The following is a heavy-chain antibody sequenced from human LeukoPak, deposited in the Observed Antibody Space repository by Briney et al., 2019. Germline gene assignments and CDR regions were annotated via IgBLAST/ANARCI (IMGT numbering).Heavy chain of an antibody. CDR2: IIPIFGTA. D-gene: IGHD5-24*01. Sequence: SVKVSCRASGGTFSSYAISWVRQAPGQGLEWMGGIIPIFGTANYAQKFQGRVTITADESTSTAYMELSSLRSEDTAVYYCAMRDGYNSVEPFDYWGQGTLVTVSS. V-gene: IGHV1-69*01. J-gene: IGHJ4*02. CDR3: AMRDGYNSVEPFDY. CDR1: GGTFSSYA.